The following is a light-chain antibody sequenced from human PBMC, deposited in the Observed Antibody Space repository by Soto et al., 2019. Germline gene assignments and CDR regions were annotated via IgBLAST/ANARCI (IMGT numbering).Light chain of an antibody. Sequence: DIQMTQSPYTLSASVGDRVSITCQASQTVSDWLAWYQQRPGKAPKLLIYDASRLENGVPSRFSGSGYGTEFTLSINGLQPEDFATYYCQQHNSSPWTFGQGTKVDI. V-gene: IGKV1-5*01. J-gene: IGKJ1*01. CDR2: DAS. CDR3: QQHNSSPWT. CDR1: QTVSDW.